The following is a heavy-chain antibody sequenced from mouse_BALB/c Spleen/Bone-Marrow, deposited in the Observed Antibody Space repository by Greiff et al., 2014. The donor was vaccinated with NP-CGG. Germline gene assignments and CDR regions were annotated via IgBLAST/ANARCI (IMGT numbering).Heavy chain of an antibody. D-gene: IGHD1-1*01. CDR2: ISGGGSYT. V-gene: IGHV5-9-2*01. J-gene: IGHJ1*01. CDR3: ARSFGSSYWYFDV. CDR1: GFTFSSYG. Sequence: VQLKDSGGGLVKPGGSLKLSCAASGFTFSSYGMSWVRQTPEKRLEWVATISGGGSYTYFSDSVKGRFTISRDNAKNNLNLQMSSLRSEDTALYYCARSFGSSYWYFDVWGAGTTVTVSS.